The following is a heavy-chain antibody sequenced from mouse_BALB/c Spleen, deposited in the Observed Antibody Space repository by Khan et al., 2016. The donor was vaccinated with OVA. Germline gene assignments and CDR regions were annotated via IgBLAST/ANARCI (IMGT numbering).Heavy chain of an antibody. Sequence: QVQLKQSGPELKKPGETVKISCKASGYTFTNFGMNWVKQAPGKGLKWMGWINTYTGEPTYADDFKGRFAFSLETSASTVYLQINNLKNEDTASVICERPPYCSYVMDYWGQGTSGTVSS. J-gene: IGHJ4*01. D-gene: IGHD2-10*01. CDR3: ERPPYCSYVMDY. V-gene: IGHV9-3-1*01. CDR1: GYTFTNFG. CDR2: INTYTGEP.